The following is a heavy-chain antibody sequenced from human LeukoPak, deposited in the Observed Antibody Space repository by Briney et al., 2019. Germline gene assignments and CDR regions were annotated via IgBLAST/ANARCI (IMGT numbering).Heavy chain of an antibody. CDR2: IYYSGST. CDR3: ARDDY. V-gene: IGHV4-59*12. CDR1: GGSISSYY. Sequence: SETLSLTCTVSGGSISSYYWSWIRQPPGKGLEWIGYIYYSGSTYYNPSLKSRVTISVDTSKNQFSLKLSSVTAADTAVYYCARDDYWGQGTLVTVSS. J-gene: IGHJ4*02.